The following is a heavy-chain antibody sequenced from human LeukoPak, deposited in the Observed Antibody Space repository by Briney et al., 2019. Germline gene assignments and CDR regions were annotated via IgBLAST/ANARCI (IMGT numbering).Heavy chain of an antibody. J-gene: IGHJ1*01. CDR3: ARVHCSGGSCYPSRYFQH. Sequence: GASVKVSCKASGYTFTSYGISWVRQAPGQGLEWMGWISAYNGNTNYAQKLQGRVTMTTDTSTRTAYMELRSLRSDDTAVYYCARVHCSGGSCYPSRYFQHWGQGTLVTVSS. D-gene: IGHD2-15*01. V-gene: IGHV1-18*01. CDR2: ISAYNGNT. CDR1: GYTFTSYG.